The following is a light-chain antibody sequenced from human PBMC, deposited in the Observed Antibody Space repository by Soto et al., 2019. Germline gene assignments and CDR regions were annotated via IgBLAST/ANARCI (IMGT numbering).Light chain of an antibody. CDR2: GAF. CDR1: PSVTNY. CDR3: QQRNIWPPVT. V-gene: IGKV3-11*01. Sequence: ENVLTQSPATLSLSPGEGATLSCRASPSVTNYLAWYQQKPGQPPRLLIYGAFNRAAGIPARFSGSGSGTDFTLTISSLEPEDSAVYYCQQRNIWPPVTFGQGTRLENK. J-gene: IGKJ5*01.